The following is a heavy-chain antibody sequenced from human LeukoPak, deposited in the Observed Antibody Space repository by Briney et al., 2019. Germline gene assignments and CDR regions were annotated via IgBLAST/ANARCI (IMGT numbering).Heavy chain of an antibody. V-gene: IGHV4-31*03. Sequence: SETLSLTCTVSGGSISSGGYYRSWIRQHPGKGLEWIGYIYYSGSTYYNPSLKSRVTISVDTSKNQFSLKLSSVTAADTAVYYCARDRPPGTHYYYYGMDVWGQGTTVTVSS. CDR3: ARDRPPGTHYYYYGMDV. CDR2: IYYSGST. J-gene: IGHJ6*02. CDR1: GGSISSGGYY.